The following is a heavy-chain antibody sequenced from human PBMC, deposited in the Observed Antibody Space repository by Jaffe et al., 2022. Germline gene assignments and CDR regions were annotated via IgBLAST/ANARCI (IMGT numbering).Heavy chain of an antibody. CDR3: ARDGVLAAAGPNYYYYYMDV. J-gene: IGHJ6*03. V-gene: IGHV4-61*02. CDR2: IYTSGST. Sequence: QVQLQESGPGLVKPSQTLSLTCTVSGGSISSGSYYWSWIRQPAGKGLEWIGRIYTSGSTNYNPSLKSRVTISVDTSKNQFSLKLSSVTAADTAVYYCARDGVLAAAGPNYYYYYMDVWGKGTTVTVSS. D-gene: IGHD6-13*01. CDR1: GGSISSGSYY.